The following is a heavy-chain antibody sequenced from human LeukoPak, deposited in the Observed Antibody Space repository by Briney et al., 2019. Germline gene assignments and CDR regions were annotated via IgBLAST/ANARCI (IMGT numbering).Heavy chain of an antibody. J-gene: IGHJ4*02. CDR3: ITKLPYYYDSSGYYSGDY. CDR1: GFTFSNAW. Sequence: GGSLRLSCAASGFTFSNAWMNWVRQAPGKGLEWVGRIKSKTDGGTTDYAAPVKGRFTISRDDSKNTLYLQMNSLKTEDTAVYYCITKLPYYYDSSGYYSGDYWGQGTLVTVSS. V-gene: IGHV3-15*07. D-gene: IGHD3-22*01. CDR2: IKSKTDGGTT.